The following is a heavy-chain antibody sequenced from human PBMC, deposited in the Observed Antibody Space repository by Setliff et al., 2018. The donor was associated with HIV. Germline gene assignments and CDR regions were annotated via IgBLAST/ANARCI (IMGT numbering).Heavy chain of an antibody. CDR2: IYTSGST. CDR1: GGSISSGSYY. V-gene: IGHV4-61*02. CDR3: ARASLTIFGVVIPDY. Sequence: SETLSLTCTVSGGSISSGSYYWSWIRQPAGKGLEWIGRIYTSGSTNYNPSLKSRVTRAEDTSKNQLSLKLSSVTAADTAVYYCARASLTIFGVVIPDYWGQGTQVTVSS. D-gene: IGHD3-3*01. J-gene: IGHJ4*02.